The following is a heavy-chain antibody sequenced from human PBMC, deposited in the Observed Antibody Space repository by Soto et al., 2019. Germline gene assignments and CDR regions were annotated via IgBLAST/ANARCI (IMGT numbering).Heavy chain of an antibody. CDR1: GGSFTSYT. CDR3: ARGPYYDTSGSTLDY. CDR2: ITPLLTIT. V-gene: IGHV1-69*02. Sequence: QVQLVQSGAEVKKPGSLVKVSCKASGGSFTSYTFNWVRQVPGQGLEWMGGITPLLTITKYAQKFQGRVTITADRSTRTAYMELSSLRSEDTAVYYCARGPYYDTSGSTLDYWGQGTLVTVSS. D-gene: IGHD3-22*01. J-gene: IGHJ4*02.